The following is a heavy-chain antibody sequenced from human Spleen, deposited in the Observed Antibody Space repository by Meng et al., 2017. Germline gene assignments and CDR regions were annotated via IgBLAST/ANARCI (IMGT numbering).Heavy chain of an antibody. D-gene: IGHD7-27*01. CDR2: INPSNGFT. CDR1: GYTFTNYY. V-gene: IGHV1-46*01. Sequence: ASVKVSCKASGYTFTNYYIHWVRQAPGQGLEWMGMINPSNGFTTYARKFQGRVTMTGDTSTSTVYMELSSLRSEDTAVYYCARDQTGATLFDYWGQGTLVTVSS. CDR3: ARDQTGATLFDY. J-gene: IGHJ4*02.